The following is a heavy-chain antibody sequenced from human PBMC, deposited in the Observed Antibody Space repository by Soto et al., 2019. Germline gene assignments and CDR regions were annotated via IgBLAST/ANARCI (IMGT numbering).Heavy chain of an antibody. CDR1: GFTFSSYA. D-gene: IGHD2-2*01. CDR2: ISGSGGST. V-gene: IGHV3-23*01. J-gene: IGHJ4*02. CDR3: AKDPYCSSTSCYDGHFDY. Sequence: GGSLRLSCAASGFTFSSYAMSWVRQAPGKGLEWVSAISGSGGSTYYADSVKGRFTISRDNSKNTLYLQMNSLRAEDTAVYYCAKDPYCSSTSCYDGHFDYWGQGTLVTVSS.